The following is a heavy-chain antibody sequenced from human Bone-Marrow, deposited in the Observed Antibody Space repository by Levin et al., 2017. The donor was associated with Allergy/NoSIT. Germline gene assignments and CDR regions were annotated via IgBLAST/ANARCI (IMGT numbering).Heavy chain of an antibody. CDR1: GFSVSNNY. CDR2: IHSADET. D-gene: IGHD2/OR15-2a*01. V-gene: IGHV3-53*01. CDR3: ARGMFSTSPGYLDY. Sequence: GGSLRLSCAASGFSVSNNYMGWVRQAPGKGLEWVSVIHSADETHYADSVKGRFTISRDKSQNTLYLQMNSLRADDTAVYYCARGMFSTSPGYLDYWGQGSLVTVSS. J-gene: IGHJ4*02.